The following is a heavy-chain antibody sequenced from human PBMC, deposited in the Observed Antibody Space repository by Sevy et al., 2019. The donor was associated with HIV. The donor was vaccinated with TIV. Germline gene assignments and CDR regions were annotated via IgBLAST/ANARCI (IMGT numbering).Heavy chain of an antibody. D-gene: IGHD3-22*01. CDR2: IKSKTDGGTT. CDR1: GFTFSNAW. Sequence: GGSLRLSCAASGFTFSNAWMSWVRQAPGKGLEWVGRIKSKTDGGTTDYAAPVKGRFTISRDDSKNTLYLQMNSLKTEDTAVYYCTTLAGDSSGYFDYWGQGTLVTVSS. J-gene: IGHJ4*02. V-gene: IGHV3-15*01. CDR3: TTLAGDSSGYFDY.